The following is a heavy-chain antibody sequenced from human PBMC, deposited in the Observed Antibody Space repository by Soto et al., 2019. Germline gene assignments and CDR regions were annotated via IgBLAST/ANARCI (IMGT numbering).Heavy chain of an antibody. CDR3: AREDFRDILTGYYANLYDYVWGSYRH. CDR1: GFTFSSYE. Sequence: SGGSLRLSCAASGFTFSSYEMNWVRQAPGKGLEWVSYISSSGSTICYADSVKGRFTISRDNAKNSLYLQMNSLRAEDTAVYYCAREDFRDILTGYYANLYDYVWGSYRHWGQGTLVTVSS. CDR2: ISSSGSTI. D-gene: IGHD3-16*02. J-gene: IGHJ4*02. V-gene: IGHV3-48*03.